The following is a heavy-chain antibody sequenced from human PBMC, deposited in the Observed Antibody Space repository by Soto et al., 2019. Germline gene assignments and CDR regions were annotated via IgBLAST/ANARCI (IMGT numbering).Heavy chain of an antibody. V-gene: IGHV3-21*01. CDR2: ISSSSSYI. CDR1: GFTFSSYS. CDR3: XXXXSSWHPLATSGYCPGYYMDV. Sequence: PGGSLRLSCAASGFTFSSYSMNWVRQAPGKGLEWVSSISSSSSYIYYADSVKGRFTISRDNAKNSLYLQMNSLRAEDTAVYYXXXXXSSWHPLATSGYCPGYYMDVWGKGTTVTVSS. D-gene: IGHD5-12*01. J-gene: IGHJ6*03.